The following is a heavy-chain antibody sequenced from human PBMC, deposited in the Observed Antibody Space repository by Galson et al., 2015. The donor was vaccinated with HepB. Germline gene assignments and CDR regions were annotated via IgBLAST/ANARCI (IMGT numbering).Heavy chain of an antibody. CDR1: GFTFSSYA. J-gene: IGHJ4*02. CDR3: ARDTSGWTVADY. CDR2: ISYDGSNK. Sequence: SLRLSCAASGFTFSSYAMHWVRQAPGKGLEWVAVISYDGSNKYYADSVKGRFTISRDNSKNTLYLQMNSLRAEDTAVYYCARDTSGWTVADYWGQGTLVTVSS. V-gene: IGHV3-30-3*01. D-gene: IGHD6-19*01.